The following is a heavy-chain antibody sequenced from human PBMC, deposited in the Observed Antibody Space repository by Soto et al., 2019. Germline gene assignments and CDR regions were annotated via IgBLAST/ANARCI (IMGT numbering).Heavy chain of an antibody. CDR3: ARSPPLYCGGDCYTADAFDI. D-gene: IGHD2-21*02. CDR1: GGSISSGGYS. CDR2: IYHSGST. J-gene: IGHJ3*02. Sequence: QLQLQESGSGLVKPSQTLSLTCAVSGGSISSGGYSWSWIRQPPGKGLEWIGYIYHSGSTYYNPSLKSRVTISVDRSKNQFSLKLSSVTAADTALYYCARSPPLYCGGDCYTADAFDIWGQGTMVTVSS. V-gene: IGHV4-30-2*01.